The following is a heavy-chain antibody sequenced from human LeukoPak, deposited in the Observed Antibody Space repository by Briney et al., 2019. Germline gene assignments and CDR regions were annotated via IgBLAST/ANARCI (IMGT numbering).Heavy chain of an antibody. CDR2: IFYGGTT. CDR3: ARHVTSFHI. CDR1: GGSISETTYY. D-gene: IGHD2-21*02. Sequence: SETLSLTCSVSGGSISETTYYWGWIRQPPGKGLEWIGSIFYGGTTYYNPSLKSRVTISVDTSNNQFSLKLSSVTAADTAVYFCARHVTSFHIWGQGTMVTVSS. J-gene: IGHJ3*02. V-gene: IGHV4-39*01.